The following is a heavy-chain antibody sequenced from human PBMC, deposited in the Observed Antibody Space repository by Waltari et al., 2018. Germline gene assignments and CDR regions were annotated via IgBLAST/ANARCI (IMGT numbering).Heavy chain of an antibody. Sequence: QVQLVQSGAEVKKPGSSVKVSCKASGGTFSSYAISWVRQAPGQGLEWMGRIIPILGTANYAQKFQGRGTITADKSTSTAYMELSSLRSEDTAVDYCAGDEQWPSPFDYWGQGTLVTVSS. V-gene: IGHV1-69*08. CDR2: IIPILGTA. J-gene: IGHJ4*02. CDR3: AGDEQWPSPFDY. D-gene: IGHD6-19*01. CDR1: GGTFSSYA.